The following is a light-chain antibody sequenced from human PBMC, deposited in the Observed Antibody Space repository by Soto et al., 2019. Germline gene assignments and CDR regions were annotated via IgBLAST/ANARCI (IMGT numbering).Light chain of an antibody. J-gene: IGKJ1*01. Sequence: DIVVTQSPATLSASPGERVTLSCRASQFVSSRLAWYQQRPGQVPRLLIYDTSTRAPGISARFSGSGSRTEFPLTISSLQSEDFAVYYCQEYIQWPPGMFGPGTTVDIK. CDR3: QEYIQWPPGM. CDR2: DTS. CDR1: QFVSSR. V-gene: IGKV3-15*01.